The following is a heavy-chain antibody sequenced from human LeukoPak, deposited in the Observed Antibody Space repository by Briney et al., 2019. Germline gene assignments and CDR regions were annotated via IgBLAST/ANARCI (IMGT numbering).Heavy chain of an antibody. V-gene: IGHV4-34*01. CDR3: ARETKVRGTQTRYYYYGMDV. CDR1: GGSFSGYY. Sequence: PSETLSLTCAVYGGSFSGYYWSWIRQPPGKGLEWIGEINHSGSTNYNPSLKSRVTISVDTSKNQFSLKLSSVTAADTAVYYCARETKVRGTQTRYYYYGMDVWGQGTTVTVSS. J-gene: IGHJ6*02. CDR2: INHSGST. D-gene: IGHD3-10*01.